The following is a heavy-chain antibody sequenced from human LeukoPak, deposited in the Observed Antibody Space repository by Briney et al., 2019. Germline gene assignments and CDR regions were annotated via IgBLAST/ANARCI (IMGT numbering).Heavy chain of an antibody. Sequence: SETLSLTCTVAGGCIRGYFWTWIRQPAGKELEWIGRVYTSGTTYYNPSLESRVTISLDTFNNQFSLRVTSVTAADTAIYYCARGTEKTRISGYYSFDHWGRGLLVTVSS. CDR1: GGCIRGYF. V-gene: IGHV4-4*07. CDR3: ARGTEKTRISGYYSFDH. D-gene: IGHD5-12*01. J-gene: IGHJ4*02. CDR2: VYTSGTT.